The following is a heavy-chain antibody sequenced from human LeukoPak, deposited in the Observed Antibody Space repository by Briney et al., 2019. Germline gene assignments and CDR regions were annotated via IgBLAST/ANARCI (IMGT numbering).Heavy chain of an antibody. J-gene: IGHJ4*02. CDR3: ARWHTSGNNYYYDY. CDR1: GFTFSSYA. D-gene: IGHD3-22*01. V-gene: IGHV3-23*01. Sequence: PGGSLRLSCAASGFTFSSYAMSWVRQAPGKGLEWVSAISGSGGSTYYADSVKGRFTISRDNAKNSLYLQMNSLRAEDTAMYYCARWHTSGNNYYYDYWGQGTLVTVSS. CDR2: ISGSGGST.